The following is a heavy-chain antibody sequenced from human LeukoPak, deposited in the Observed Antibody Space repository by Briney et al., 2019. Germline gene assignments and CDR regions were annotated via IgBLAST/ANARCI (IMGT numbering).Heavy chain of an antibody. D-gene: IGHD5-12*01. V-gene: IGHV3-30-3*01. Sequence: VTYLSLYGSGFGFTFESYTIHWLAQAPGNGLDGLGLVSNGGSNKYYIDSVNSGFTTSRDNTKNALYLQMSSLRPEDTAVYYCARDRSGVAYHFDYWGQGALVTVSS. CDR2: VSNGGSNK. J-gene: IGHJ4*02. CDR3: ARDRSGVAYHFDY. CDR1: GFTFESYT.